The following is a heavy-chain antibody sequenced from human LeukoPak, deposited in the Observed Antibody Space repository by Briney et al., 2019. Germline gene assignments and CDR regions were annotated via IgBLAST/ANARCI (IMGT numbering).Heavy chain of an antibody. CDR1: GFTFRDYG. V-gene: IGHV3-74*01. J-gene: IGHJ4*02. D-gene: IGHD5-12*01. CDR2: INTDGTNT. Sequence: GGSLRLSCAASGFTFRDYGIHWVRQAPGKGLVWVSHINTDGTNTNYADSVKGRFTISRDNAKNTLYLQMNSLRAEDTAVYYCARGVMVTTITPFDCWGQGTLVTVSS. CDR3: ARGVMVTTITPFDC.